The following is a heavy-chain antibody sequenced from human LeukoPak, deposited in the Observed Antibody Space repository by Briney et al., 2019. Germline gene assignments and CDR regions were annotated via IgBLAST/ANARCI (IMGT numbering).Heavy chain of an antibody. Sequence: GGSLRLSCAASGFTFDDYAMHWVRQAPGKGLEWVSGISWNSGSIGYADSVKGRFTISRDDAKNSLYLQMNSLRAEDTAVYYCAKEHTSGATNWFDPWGQGTLVTVSS. CDR2: ISWNSGSI. CDR3: AKEHTSGATNWFDP. D-gene: IGHD2-15*01. J-gene: IGHJ5*02. V-gene: IGHV3-9*01. CDR1: GFTFDDYA.